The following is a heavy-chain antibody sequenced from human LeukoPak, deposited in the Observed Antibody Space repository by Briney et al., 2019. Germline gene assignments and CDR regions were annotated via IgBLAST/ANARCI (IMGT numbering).Heavy chain of an antibody. J-gene: IGHJ4*02. CDR1: DGSISSDY. CDR3: ARVSTGGRYDY. Sequence: PSETLSLTCTVPDGSISSDYWSWIRQPAGKGLEWIGRIFSTGSTNYNPSLKGRVTMSVDTSKNQFSLKLSSVTAADTAVYYRARVSTGGRYDYWGQGTLVTVSS. CDR2: IFSTGST. D-gene: IGHD1-14*01. V-gene: IGHV4-4*07.